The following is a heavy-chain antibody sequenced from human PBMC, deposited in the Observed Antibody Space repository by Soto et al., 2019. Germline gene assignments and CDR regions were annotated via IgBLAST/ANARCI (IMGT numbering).Heavy chain of an antibody. CDR2: ISKDSTTM. J-gene: IGHJ5*02. CDR1: GFSFSQFN. CDR3: ARDGGNWFGP. Sequence: GGSLRLSCAISGFSFSQFNMNWVRQAPGKGLEWVAFISKDSTTMYYAASVKGRFTVARDNAVNSLNLQMNSLRDDDTAVYYCARDGGNWFGPWGQGTLVTVSS. D-gene: IGHD3-16*01. V-gene: IGHV3-48*02.